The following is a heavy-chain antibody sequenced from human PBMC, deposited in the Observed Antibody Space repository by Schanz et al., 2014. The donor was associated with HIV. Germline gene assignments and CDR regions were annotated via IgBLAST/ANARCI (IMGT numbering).Heavy chain of an antibody. Sequence: QVQLVESGGGVVQPGRSLRVSCAASGFTFRNFGMHWVRQAPGKGLEWVAVIWYDGTNKYYADSVEGRFTISRENAKNSLYLQMNSLRAGDTAVYYCARVKYCSGTSCPWSWYFDLWGRGTLVTVSS. CDR2: IWYDGTNK. CDR1: GFTFRNFG. V-gene: IGHV3-33*01. CDR3: ARVKYCSGTSCPWSWYFDL. J-gene: IGHJ2*01. D-gene: IGHD2-2*01.